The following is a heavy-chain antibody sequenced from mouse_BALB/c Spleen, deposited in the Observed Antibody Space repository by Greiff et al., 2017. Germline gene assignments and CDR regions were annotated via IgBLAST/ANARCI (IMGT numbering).Heavy chain of an antibody. Sequence: EVMLVESGAELVKPGASVKLSCTASGFNIKDTYMHWVKQRPEQGLEWIGRIDPANGNTKYDPKFQGKATITADTSSNTAYLQLSSLTSEDTAVYYCANLLWLRRDYWGQGTTLTVSS. V-gene: IGHV14-3*02. J-gene: IGHJ2*01. D-gene: IGHD2-2*01. CDR2: IDPANGNT. CDR3: ANLLWLRRDY. CDR1: GFNIKDTY.